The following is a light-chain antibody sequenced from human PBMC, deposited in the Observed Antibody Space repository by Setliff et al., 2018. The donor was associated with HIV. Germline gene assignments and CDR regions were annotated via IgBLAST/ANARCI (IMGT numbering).Light chain of an antibody. CDR3: SPYTTSNTYV. Sequence: QSVLTQPPSVSGSPGQSVTISCTGTSSDVGSYNRVSWYQQPPGTAPKLMIYEVSYRPSGVPDRFSGSKSVNTASLTISGLQAEDEADYYCSPYTTSNTYVFGTGTKVTVL. J-gene: IGLJ1*01. CDR1: SSDVGSYNR. V-gene: IGLV2-18*02. CDR2: EVS.